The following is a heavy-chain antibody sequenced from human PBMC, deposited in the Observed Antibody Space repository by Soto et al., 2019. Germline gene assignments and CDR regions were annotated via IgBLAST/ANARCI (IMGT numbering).Heavy chain of an antibody. CDR2: IDNRGTNI. CDR3: ARGQCTSTICYRQYYAMDV. V-gene: IGHV3-48*03. J-gene: IGHJ6*04. Sequence: GGSLRLSCVDSGLTSSNYEMNWVRQAPGKGLEWVSYIDNRGTNIYYADSVKGRFTIPRDNAKGALYLQMNSLRADDTAVYYCARGQCTSTICYRQYYAMDVWGKGTTVTVSS. CDR1: GLTSSNYE. D-gene: IGHD2-2*02.